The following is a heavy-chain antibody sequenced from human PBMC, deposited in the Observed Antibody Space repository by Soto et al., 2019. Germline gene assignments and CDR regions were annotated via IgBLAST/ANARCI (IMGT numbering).Heavy chain of an antibody. Sequence: GGSLNISGQASGFTFRNAWLTWSRQAPGKGREWVGGIKSKTDGGTTDYAAPVKGRFTISRDDSKNTLYLQMNSLKTEDTAVYYCTTTNIAWFGELVHYYYYGMDVWGQGTTVTVSS. CDR2: IKSKTDGGTT. J-gene: IGHJ6*02. CDR3: TTTNIAWFGELVHYYYYGMDV. CDR1: GFTFRNAW. V-gene: IGHV3-15*01. D-gene: IGHD3-10*01.